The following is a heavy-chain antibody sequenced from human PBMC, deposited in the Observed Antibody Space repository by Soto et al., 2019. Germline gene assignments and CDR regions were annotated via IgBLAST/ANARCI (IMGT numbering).Heavy chain of an antibody. CDR2: ISSTTSYI. CDR3: ARGRGVVATFDY. Sequence: GGSLRLSCAASGFTFRRYNMNWVRQAPGKGLEWISSISSTTSYIYYVESVKGRFTISRDNAKNSLFLQMNSLRDEDTAVYYCARGRGVVATFDYWGQGILVTVSS. CDR1: GFTFRRYN. D-gene: IGHD3-3*01. J-gene: IGHJ4*02. V-gene: IGHV3-21*01.